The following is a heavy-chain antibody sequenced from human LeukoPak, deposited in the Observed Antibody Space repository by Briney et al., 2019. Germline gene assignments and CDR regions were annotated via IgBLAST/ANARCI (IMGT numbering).Heavy chain of an antibody. CDR2: ISSGGSTI. CDR1: GFTFSSYE. CDR3: AGGINVDYYFDY. V-gene: IGHV3-48*03. D-gene: IGHD5-12*01. Sequence: GGSLRLSCAASGFTFSSYEMNWVRQAPGKGLEWISYISSGGSTIYYADSVKGRFTISRDNAKNSLYLQMNSLRAEDTAVYYCAGGINVDYYFDYWGQGTLVAVSS. J-gene: IGHJ4*02.